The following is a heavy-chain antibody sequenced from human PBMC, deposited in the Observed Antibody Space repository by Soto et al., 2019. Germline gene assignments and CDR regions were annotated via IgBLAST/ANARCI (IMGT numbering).Heavy chain of an antibody. CDR2: ISIYSGNT. CDR1: DYTFINYG. V-gene: IGHV1-18*01. D-gene: IGHD5-18*01. CDR3: ARGVGSSYGFPDY. J-gene: IGHJ4*02. Sequence: QVQLVQSGAEVKKPGASVKVSCKASDYTFINYGITWVRQAPGQGLEWMGWISIYSGNTNYAQKFQDRVTLNRDTSPSTAYMELRSLRSDDTAVYYCARGVGSSYGFPDYWGQGTPVTVSS.